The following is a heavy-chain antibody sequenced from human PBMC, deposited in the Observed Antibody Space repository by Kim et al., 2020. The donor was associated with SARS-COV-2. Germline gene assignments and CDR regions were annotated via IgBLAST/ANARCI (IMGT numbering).Heavy chain of an antibody. J-gene: IGHJ6*02. V-gene: IGHV1-69*04. Sequence: SVKVSCKASGGTFSSHTISWVRQAPGQGLEWMGRIIPILGIANYAQKFQGRVTITADKSTSPASMELSSLGSEDTAVYYLVRDRSVVATIKGYCSGGSCCPGHYYYGMDVWGQGTTVTVSS. D-gene: IGHD2-15*01. CDR2: IIPILGIA. CDR3: VRDRSVVATIKGYCSGGSCCPGHYYYGMDV. CDR1: GGTFSSHT.